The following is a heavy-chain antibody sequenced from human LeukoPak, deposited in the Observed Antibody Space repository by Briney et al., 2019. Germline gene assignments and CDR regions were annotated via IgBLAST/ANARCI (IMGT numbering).Heavy chain of an antibody. J-gene: IGHJ4*02. Sequence: GGPLRLSCAASGFTFNNYAMSWVRQAPGKGLEWVSGISGNGGSTHYADSVKGRFTISRDNSKNTLDLQMNSLRAEDTAVYYCAKDIAVAAYFDYWGQGALVTVSS. CDR3: AKDIAVAAYFDY. CDR2: ISGNGGST. CDR1: GFTFNNYA. D-gene: IGHD6-19*01. V-gene: IGHV3-23*01.